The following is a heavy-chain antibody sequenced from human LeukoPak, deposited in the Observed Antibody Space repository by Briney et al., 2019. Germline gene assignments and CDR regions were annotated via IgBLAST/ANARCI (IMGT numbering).Heavy chain of an antibody. Sequence: PGGSLRLSCAPSGFTFSSYWMRWVRQAPGKGLVWVSRINSDGSNTSYADSVKGRFTISRDNAKRTLYLQMNSLRAEDTAVYYCARGYSYGYRIDCWGQGTLVTVSS. D-gene: IGHD5-18*01. CDR3: ARGYSYGYRIDC. CDR2: INSDGSNT. V-gene: IGHV3-74*01. J-gene: IGHJ4*02. CDR1: GFTFSSYW.